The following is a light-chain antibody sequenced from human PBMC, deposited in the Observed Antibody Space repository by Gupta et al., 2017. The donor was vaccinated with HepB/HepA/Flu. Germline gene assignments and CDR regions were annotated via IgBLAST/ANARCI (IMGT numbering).Light chain of an antibody. CDR2: AAS. J-gene: IGKJ2*04. CDR1: QNINDY. CDR3: QHSDSPLCM. Sequence: QMVQSASSLSASVGDRATITCRASQNINDYLDWYQQKPGKAPKLLIYAASRWDSGAPSRFSGSGSGTDFTHTISRLQPEDFAIYYCQHSDSPLCMFGQGTEVDIK. V-gene: IGKV1-39*01.